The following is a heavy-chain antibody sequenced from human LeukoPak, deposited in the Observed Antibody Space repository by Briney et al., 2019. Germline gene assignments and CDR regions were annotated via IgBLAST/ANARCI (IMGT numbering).Heavy chain of an antibody. CDR1: GVSISTSTHY. D-gene: IGHD2-15*01. CDR2: MFYRGST. Sequence: PAETLSLTCTVSGVSISTSTHYWAWIRQPLGRGLEWIASMFYRGSTYYNASLRSRVTLSVDTSMNQFSLKLSSVTASDTATFYCVRQGGWGGAASLIEFWGQGTLVTVSS. J-gene: IGHJ4*02. V-gene: IGHV4-39*01. CDR3: VRQGGWGGAASLIEF.